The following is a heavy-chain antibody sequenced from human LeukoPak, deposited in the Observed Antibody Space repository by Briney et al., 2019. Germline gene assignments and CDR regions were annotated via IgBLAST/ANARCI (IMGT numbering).Heavy chain of an antibody. Sequence: GESLKISCKGSGYSFASYWIGWVRQMPGKGLEWMGIIYPGDSDTRYSPSFQSQVTFSVDKSISTAYLQWSSLKASDTAMYYCARALSGSSSSPWLYWGQGTLVTVSS. D-gene: IGHD2-2*01. CDR3: ARALSGSSSSPWLY. CDR1: GYSFASYW. CDR2: IYPGDSDT. J-gene: IGHJ4*02. V-gene: IGHV5-51*01.